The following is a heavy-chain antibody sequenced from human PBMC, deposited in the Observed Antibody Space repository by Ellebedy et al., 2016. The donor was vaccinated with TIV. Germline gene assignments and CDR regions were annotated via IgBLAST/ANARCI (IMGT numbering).Heavy chain of an antibody. V-gene: IGHV3-7*01. Sequence: GGSLRLXCAASGFTFSRYYMSWVRQAPGKGLEWVANIDRDGSEKNYVDSVRGRFTISRDNAKTSLFLQMNSLRAEDTALYCCVAGAGWLPDFWGQGTLVAVSS. D-gene: IGHD5-12*01. J-gene: IGHJ4*02. CDR1: GFTFSRYY. CDR2: IDRDGSEK. CDR3: VAGAGWLPDF.